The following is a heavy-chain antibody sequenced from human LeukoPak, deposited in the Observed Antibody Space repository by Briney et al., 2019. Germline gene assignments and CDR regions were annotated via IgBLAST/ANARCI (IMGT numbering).Heavy chain of an antibody. CDR2: ISAYNGNT. CDR1: GYTFTSYG. D-gene: IGHD6-6*01. CDR3: ARVAPSSKSSAFDI. Sequence: GASVKVSCKASGYTFTSYGISWVRQAPGQGLEWMGWISAYNGNTNYAQKLQGRVTMTTDTSTSTAYMELRSLRSDDTAVYYCARVAPSSKSSAFDIWGQGTMVTVSS. V-gene: IGHV1-18*01. J-gene: IGHJ3*02.